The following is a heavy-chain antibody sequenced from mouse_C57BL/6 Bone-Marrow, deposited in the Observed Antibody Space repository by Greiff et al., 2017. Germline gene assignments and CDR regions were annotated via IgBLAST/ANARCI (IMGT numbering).Heavy chain of an antibody. Sequence: QVQLQQSGAELARPGASVKMSCKASGYTFTSYTMHWVKQRPGQGLEWIGYINPSSGYTKYNQKFKDKATLTADKSSSTAYMQLSSLTSEDSAVYYCARWYYGSSIDYWGQGTTRTVSS. V-gene: IGHV1-4*01. CDR3: ARWYYGSSIDY. CDR2: INPSSGYT. J-gene: IGHJ2*01. D-gene: IGHD1-1*01. CDR1: GYTFTSYT.